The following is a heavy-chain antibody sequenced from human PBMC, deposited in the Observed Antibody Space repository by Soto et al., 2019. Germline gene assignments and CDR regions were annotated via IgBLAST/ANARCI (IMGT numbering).Heavy chain of an antibody. D-gene: IGHD2-2*01. V-gene: IGHV1-8*01. J-gene: IGHJ6*02. CDR2: MNPNSGNT. CDR1: GYTFTSYD. Sequence: ASVKVSCKASGYTFTSYDINWVRQATGQGLEWMGWMNPNSGNTGYAQKFQGRVTMTRNTSISTAYMELSSPRSEDTAVYYCARGGGYQLLLDYYYYYGMDVWGQGTMVTVSS. CDR3: ARGGGYQLLLDYYYYYGMDV.